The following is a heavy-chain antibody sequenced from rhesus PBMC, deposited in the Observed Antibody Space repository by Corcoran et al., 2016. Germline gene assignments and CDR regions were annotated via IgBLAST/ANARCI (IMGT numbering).Heavy chain of an antibody. CDR3: ARLGTHRFDV. CDR2: IYSNSEST. CDR1: GGNISSGYYS. V-gene: IGHV4S12*01. J-gene: IGHJ5-1*01. D-gene: IGHD5-24*01. Sequence: QVQLQESGPGIMKPSETLSLTCAVTGGNISSGYYSWSWIRQPPGKGLEWIGGIYSNSESTNYNPSLKSRVTISKDTPKNQFSLKLSSVTATDTAVYYCARLGTHRFDVWGPGVLVSVSS.